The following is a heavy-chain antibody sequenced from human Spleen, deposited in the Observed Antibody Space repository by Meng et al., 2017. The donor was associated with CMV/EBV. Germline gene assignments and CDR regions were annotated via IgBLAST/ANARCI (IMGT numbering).Heavy chain of an antibody. D-gene: IGHD3-3*01. CDR2: VFHRGNT. J-gene: IGHJ4*02. Sequence: YAWAGIRQPPGRGLEWIGAVFHRGNTYYKPSLKSRVTLSVYTSKNEFSLILNSVTAADTAVYYCARGFLEALNGFWRGYPDAFFDSWGQGTLVTVSS. V-gene: IGHV4-39*07. CDR3: ARGFLEALNGFWRGYPDAFFDS. CDR1: YA.